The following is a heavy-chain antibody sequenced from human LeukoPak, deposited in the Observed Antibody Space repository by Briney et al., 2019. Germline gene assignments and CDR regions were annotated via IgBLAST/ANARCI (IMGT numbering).Heavy chain of an antibody. V-gene: IGHV4-4*07. CDR2: IYASGIT. Sequence: SEXLSLTCGVSGASMSSYYWSWIRQPAGKGLEWIGRIYASGITNYNPSLTSRVTMSVDTSKNQFSLKLSSVTAADTAVYYCAREYMVTIRLDYWGQGAPVTVSS. D-gene: IGHD2-21*02. CDR1: GASMSSYY. J-gene: IGHJ4*02. CDR3: AREYMVTIRLDY.